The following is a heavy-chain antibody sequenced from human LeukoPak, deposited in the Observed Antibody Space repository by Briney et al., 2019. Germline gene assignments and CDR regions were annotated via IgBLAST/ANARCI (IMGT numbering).Heavy chain of an antibody. CDR2: ISSSSSYI. V-gene: IGHV3-21*01. D-gene: IGHD2-21*02. CDR1: GFTFSSYS. CDR3: ARDVPLLTVDAFDI. J-gene: IGHJ3*02. Sequence: GGSLRLSCAASGFTFSSYSMNWVRQAPGKGLEWVSSISSSSSYIYYADSVKGRFTISRDNAKNSLYPQMNSLRAEDTAVYYCARDVPLLTVDAFDIWGQGTMVTVSS.